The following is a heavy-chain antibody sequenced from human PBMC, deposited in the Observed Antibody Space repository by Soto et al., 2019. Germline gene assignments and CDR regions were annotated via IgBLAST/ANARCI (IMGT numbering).Heavy chain of an antibody. J-gene: IGHJ6*02. CDR3: ARGHYGMDV. Sequence: EVQLVESGGGLVQPGGSLRLSCAPSGFTFSNFWMSWVRQGPGKGLEWVANINLDGSEKNMAESVKGRFTTSRDNAQNSLFLQMNSVRAEDTAVYYCARGHYGMDVWGQGTTVIVSS. CDR1: GFTFSNFW. V-gene: IGHV3-7*05. CDR2: INLDGSEK.